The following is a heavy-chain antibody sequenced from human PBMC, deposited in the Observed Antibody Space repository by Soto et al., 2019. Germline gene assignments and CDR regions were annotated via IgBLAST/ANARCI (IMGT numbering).Heavy chain of an antibody. Sequence: ASVTVSCKASVYTFTGYYIHWVRQAPGQGLEWMGWINPNSGGTNYAQKFQGWVTMTRDTSISTAYMELSRLRSDDTAVYYCARAGGSSWLSYYYGMDVWGQGTTVTVSS. CDR3: ARAGGSSWLSYYYGMDV. D-gene: IGHD6-13*01. CDR2: INPNSGGT. V-gene: IGHV1-2*04. CDR1: VYTFTGYY. J-gene: IGHJ6*02.